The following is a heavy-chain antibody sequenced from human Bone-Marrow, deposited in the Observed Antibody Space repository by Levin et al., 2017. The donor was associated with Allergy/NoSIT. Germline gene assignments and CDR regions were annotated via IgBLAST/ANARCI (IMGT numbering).Heavy chain of an antibody. CDR1: GSSFANSW. Sequence: GGSLRLSCKASGSSFANSWIGWVRQMPGKGLEWMGIIYPGDSDTRYNPSLGGQVTISADTSISTAYLHWSTLNVSDSAMYYCARPTVIRGVVRGGPFDVWGQGSMVTVSS. V-gene: IGHV5-51*01. J-gene: IGHJ3*01. CDR2: IYPGDSDT. D-gene: IGHD3-10*01. CDR3: ARPTVIRGVVRGGPFDV.